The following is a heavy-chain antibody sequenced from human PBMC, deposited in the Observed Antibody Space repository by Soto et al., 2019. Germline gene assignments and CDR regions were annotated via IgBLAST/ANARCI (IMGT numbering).Heavy chain of an antibody. V-gene: IGHV3-33*01. Sequence: GGSLRLSCAASGFGFSNYGMHWVRQAPGKGLEWVAVIWYDGNDKYYSDSVKGRFTISRDNSKSTLFLQMNSLRAEDTAVYYCSRGNRHNSDARDYWGQGTLVTVSS. J-gene: IGHJ4*02. CDR2: IWYDGNDK. CDR1: GFGFSNYG. CDR3: SRGNRHNSDARDY.